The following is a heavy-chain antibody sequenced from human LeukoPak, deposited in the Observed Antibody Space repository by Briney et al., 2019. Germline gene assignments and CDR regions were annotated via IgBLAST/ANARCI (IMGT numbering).Heavy chain of an antibody. CDR1: GFTFSSYG. CDR3: AKDQGSGRPYYYYYMDV. CDR2: IRYDGSNK. J-gene: IGHJ6*03. D-gene: IGHD6-19*01. Sequence: GGSLRLSCAASGFTFSSYGMHWVRQAPGKGLEWVAFIRYDGSNKYYADSVKGRFTISRDNSKNTLYLQMNSLRAEDTAVYYCAKDQGSGRPYYYYYMDVWGKGTTVTISS. V-gene: IGHV3-30*02.